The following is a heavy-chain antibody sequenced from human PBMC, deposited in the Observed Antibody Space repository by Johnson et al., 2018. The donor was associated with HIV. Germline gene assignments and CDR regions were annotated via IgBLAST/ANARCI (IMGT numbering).Heavy chain of an antibody. V-gene: IGHV3-53*01. J-gene: IGHJ3*02. CDR2: IYSGGST. Sequence: VQLVESGGGLIQPGGSLRLSCAASGFTVSSNYMSWVRQAPGKGLEWVSLIYSGGSTYYADSVKGRFTISRDNSKNTLYLQMNSVRAEDTAVYYCARASNSGYDQAFDIWGQGTMVTVSS. CDR1: GFTVSSNY. D-gene: IGHD5-12*01. CDR3: ARASNSGYDQAFDI.